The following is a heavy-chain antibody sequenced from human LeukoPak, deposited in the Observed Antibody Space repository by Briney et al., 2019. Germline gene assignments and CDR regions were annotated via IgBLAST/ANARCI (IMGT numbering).Heavy chain of an antibody. D-gene: IGHD3-22*01. CDR1: GFTFRNAW. CDR3: TTTYNYDSSGSIVDY. Sequence: GGSLRLSCAASGFTFRNAWMTWVRQAPGQGLEWVGRIKSKTDGGTTDYAAPVKVRFTISRDDSKNTLHLQMKSLKTEDTALYYCTTTYNYDSSGSIVDYWGQGTLVTVSS. V-gene: IGHV3-15*01. CDR2: IKSKTDGGTT. J-gene: IGHJ4*02.